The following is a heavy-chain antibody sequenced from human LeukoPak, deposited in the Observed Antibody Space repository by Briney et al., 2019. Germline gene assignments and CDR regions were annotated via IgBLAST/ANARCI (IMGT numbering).Heavy chain of an antibody. CDR2: IIPIFGIA. D-gene: IGHD4-23*01. CDR1: GGTFSSYA. J-gene: IGHJ6*04. Sequence: GASVKVFCKASGGTFSSYAISWVRQAPGQGLEWMGRIIPIFGIANYAQKFQGRVTITADKSTSTAYMELSSLRSEDTAVYYCASRAYGGVRGNSTYYYGMDVWGKGTTVTVSS. CDR3: ASRAYGGVRGNSTYYYGMDV. V-gene: IGHV1-69*04.